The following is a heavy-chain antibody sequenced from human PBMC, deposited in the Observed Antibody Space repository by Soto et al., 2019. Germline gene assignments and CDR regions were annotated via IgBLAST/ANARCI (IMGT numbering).Heavy chain of an antibody. D-gene: IGHD3-9*01. CDR1: GFTFTNYV. J-gene: IGHJ4*02. Sequence: ASVKVSCKTFGFTFTNYVLFWVRQAPGQRLEWVGWIHAGNGNTESSEKFQGRVTLTTDTSASTAYMELSSLRSEDTALYYCARXVFYHHRTGSPSHFFDFWGPGSLVTVSS. V-gene: IGHV1-3*01. CDR3: ARXVFYHHRTGSPSHFFDF. CDR2: IHAGNGNT.